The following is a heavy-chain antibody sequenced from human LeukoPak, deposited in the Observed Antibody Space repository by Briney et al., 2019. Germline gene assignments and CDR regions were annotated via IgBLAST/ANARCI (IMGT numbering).Heavy chain of an antibody. Sequence: GGSLRLSCKGSGYTFSSYWIGWVRQMPGKGLEWMGIIYPGDSDTIYSPSLQGQVTISVDTSIGTAYLQWSSLKASDTAIYYCARQNDFRLDYWGQGTLVTVSS. D-gene: IGHD3-3*01. CDR3: ARQNDFRLDY. J-gene: IGHJ4*02. CDR1: GYTFSSYW. V-gene: IGHV5-51*01. CDR2: IYPGDSDT.